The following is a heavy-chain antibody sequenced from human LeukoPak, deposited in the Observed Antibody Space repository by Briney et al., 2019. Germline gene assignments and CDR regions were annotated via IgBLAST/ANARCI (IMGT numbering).Heavy chain of an antibody. CDR3: ALGYCSGGNCPYYSYGMDV. CDR2: IYYSGAT. CDR1: GGSISTGGFF. V-gene: IGHV4-31*03. D-gene: IGHD2-15*01. J-gene: IGHJ6*02. Sequence: PSQTLSLTCTVSGGSISTGGFFWTWIRQHPGKRLEWIGYIYYSGATSYNPSLQSRLTMSVDTSKNQFSLKLSSVTAADTAVYYCALGYCSGGNCPYYSYGMDVWGQGTTVTVSS.